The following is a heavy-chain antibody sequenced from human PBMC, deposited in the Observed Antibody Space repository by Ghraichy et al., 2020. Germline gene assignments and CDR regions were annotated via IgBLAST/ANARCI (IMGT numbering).Heavy chain of an antibody. CDR2: ISHNGGVS. D-gene: IGHD2-15*01. J-gene: IGHJ3*02. Sequence: GGSLRLSCSTSGFTFSVSAMHWVRQAPGKGLEHVSAISHNGGVSYYPDSLRGRFSISRDNSGNTLFLQMSSLRLEDSAVYYCVKGAASTVFGGAFDMWGQGTMVTVSS. CDR1: GFTFSVSA. V-gene: IGHV3-64D*06. CDR3: VKGAASTVFGGAFDM.